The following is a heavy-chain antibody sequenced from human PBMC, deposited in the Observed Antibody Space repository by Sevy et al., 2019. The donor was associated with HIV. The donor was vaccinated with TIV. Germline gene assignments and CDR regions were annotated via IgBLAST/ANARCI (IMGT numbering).Heavy chain of an antibody. Sequence: GGCLRLSCEASGFTFTRYAFHWVRQAPGKGLEWVAVVSKEGTNKYYADSVKGRFTISRDNSRNTLYLQMQSLRADDSAVYFCARDPRSVPHWGSFDSWGQGTQVTVSS. CDR2: VSKEGTNK. J-gene: IGHJ4*02. CDR3: ARDPRSVPHWGSFDS. V-gene: IGHV3-30-3*01. CDR1: GFTFTRYA. D-gene: IGHD3-16*01.